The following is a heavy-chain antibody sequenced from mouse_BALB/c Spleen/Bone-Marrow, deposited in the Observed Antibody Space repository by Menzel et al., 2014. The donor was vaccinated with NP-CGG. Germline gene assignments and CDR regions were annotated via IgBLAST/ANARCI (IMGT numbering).Heavy chain of an antibody. V-gene: IGHV1S81*02. Sequence: VQLQQSGAELVKPGASVKLSCKASGYTFTNYWMHWVKQRPGQGLEWIGEINPSNGRTNYNEKFKSKATLTVDKSSSTAYMQLSSLTSEDSAVYYCARGFDYWGQGTTLTVPS. CDR1: GYTFTNYW. CDR2: INPSNGRT. J-gene: IGHJ2*01. CDR3: ARGFDY.